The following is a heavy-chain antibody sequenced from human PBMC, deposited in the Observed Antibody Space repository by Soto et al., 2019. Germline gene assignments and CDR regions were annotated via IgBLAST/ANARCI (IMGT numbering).Heavy chain of an antibody. J-gene: IGHJ6*02. CDR3: ARKHDYGDYYYYYGMDV. Sequence: ESGGGVVQPGRSLRLSCAASGFTFSSYAMHWVRQAPGKGLEWVAVISYDGSNKYYADSVKGRFTISRDNSKNTLYLQMNSLRAEDTAVYYCARKHDYGDYYYYYGMDVWGQGTTVTVSS. CDR2: ISYDGSNK. D-gene: IGHD4-17*01. CDR1: GFTFSSYA. V-gene: IGHV3-30-3*01.